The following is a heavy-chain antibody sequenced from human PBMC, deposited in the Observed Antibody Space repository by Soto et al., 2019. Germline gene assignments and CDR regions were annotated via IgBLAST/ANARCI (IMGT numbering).Heavy chain of an antibody. V-gene: IGHV3-72*01. J-gene: IGHJ4*02. CDR2: ARNKVNGYTI. CDR1: GFSFSDHY. Sequence: GGCMRICCAACGFSFSDHYMDWVRQAPGEGLEWVGRARNKVNGYTISYAASVKGRFTISRDDSKNSLYLQMNRLKTEDTAVYFCARLFGTSFGLCGQGTLVTGSS. D-gene: IGHD1-26*01. CDR3: ARLFGTSFGL.